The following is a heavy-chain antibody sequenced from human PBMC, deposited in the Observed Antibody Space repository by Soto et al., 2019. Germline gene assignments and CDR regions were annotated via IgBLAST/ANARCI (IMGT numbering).Heavy chain of an antibody. J-gene: IGHJ6*02. Sequence: ASVKVSCKASGGTFSIYAIIWVRQAPGQGLEWMGGIIPIFGTANYAQKFQGRVTITADESTSTAYMELSSLRSEDTAVYYCAATSPMSSYYYGMDVWGQGTTVTVSS. CDR1: GGTFSIYA. CDR2: IIPIFGTA. D-gene: IGHD2-2*01. CDR3: AATSPMSSYYYGMDV. V-gene: IGHV1-69*13.